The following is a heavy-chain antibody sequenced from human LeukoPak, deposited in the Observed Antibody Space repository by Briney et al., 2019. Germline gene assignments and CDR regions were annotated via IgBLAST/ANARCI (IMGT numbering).Heavy chain of an antibody. CDR2: ISGSGGST. V-gene: IGHV3-23*01. Sequence: PGGSLRLSCAASGFTFSSYAMSWVRQAPGKGLEWVSGISGSGGSTYYADSVKGRFTISRDNSKNTLYLQMNSLRAEDTAVYYCARDLRPLAVVRVEGLDYWGQGTLVTVSS. CDR1: GFTFSSYA. CDR3: ARDLRPLAVVRVEGLDY. J-gene: IGHJ4*02. D-gene: IGHD4-23*01.